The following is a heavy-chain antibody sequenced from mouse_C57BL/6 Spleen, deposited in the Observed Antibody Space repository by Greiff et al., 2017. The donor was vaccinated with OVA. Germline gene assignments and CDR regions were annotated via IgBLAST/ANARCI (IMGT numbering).Heavy chain of an antibody. D-gene: IGHD1-1*01. CDR3: ARDYYGSGYAMDY. CDR1: GYTFTSYW. CDR2: IDPSDSET. Sequence: VKLQQPGAELVRPGSSVKLSCKASGYTFTSYWMHWVKQRPIQGLEWIGNIDPSDSETHYNQKFKDKATLTVDKSSSTAYMQLSSLTSEDSAVYYCARDYYGSGYAMDYWGQGTSVTVSS. J-gene: IGHJ4*01. V-gene: IGHV1-52*01.